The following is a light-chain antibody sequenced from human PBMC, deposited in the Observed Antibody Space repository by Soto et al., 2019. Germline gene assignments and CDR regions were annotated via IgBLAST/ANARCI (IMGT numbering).Light chain of an antibody. Sequence: QSVLTQSPSASASLGASVKLTCTLSNGHNTNAIAWHQQRPEKGPRFLMKLNNDGSHNRGGGIPDRFSGSSSGAERYLTISGLQSEDEAEYYCQTWDTGMVFGGGTKLTVL. CDR2: LNNDGSH. CDR1: NGHNTNA. J-gene: IGLJ2*01. CDR3: QTWDTGMV. V-gene: IGLV4-69*01.